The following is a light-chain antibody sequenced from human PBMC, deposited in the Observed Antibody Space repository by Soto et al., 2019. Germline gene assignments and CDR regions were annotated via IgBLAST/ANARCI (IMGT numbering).Light chain of an antibody. Sequence: EIVMTQSPATLSVSPGERATLSCRASQSVRGNLAWYQQKPGQSPRLLIYGASSRATGIPVRFSGSGSGTEFTLTISRLEPEDFAVYYCQQYGSSRWTFGQGTKVDI. CDR1: QSVRGN. CDR3: QQYGSSRWT. CDR2: GAS. J-gene: IGKJ1*01. V-gene: IGKV3-15*01.